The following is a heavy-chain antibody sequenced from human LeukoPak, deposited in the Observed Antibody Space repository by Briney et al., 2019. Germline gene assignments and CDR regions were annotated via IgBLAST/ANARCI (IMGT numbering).Heavy chain of an antibody. D-gene: IGHD3-9*01. J-gene: IGHJ4*02. Sequence: PGGSLRLSCAASGFTFSSYAMHWVRQAPGKGLEWVAVISYDGSNKYYADSVKGRLTISRDNSKNTLYLQMNSLRAEDTAVYYCARDASMDDILTGYFDYWGQGTLVTVSS. V-gene: IGHV3-30*04. CDR1: GFTFSSYA. CDR2: ISYDGSNK. CDR3: ARDASMDDILTGYFDY.